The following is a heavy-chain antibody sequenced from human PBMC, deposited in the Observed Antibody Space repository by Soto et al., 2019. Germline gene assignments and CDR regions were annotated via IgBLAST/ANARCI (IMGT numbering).Heavy chain of an antibody. D-gene: IGHD2-15*01. CDR3: ARHTPAISISDH. J-gene: IGHJ4*02. Sequence: SETQSLTCAVSGASSSQSSYFWGWIRQPPGKGLEWIGYIYYSGSTNYNPSLKSRVTISVDTSKNQFSLKLSSVTAADTAVYYCARHTPAISISDHWGQGTLVTVS. V-gene: IGHV4-61*05. CDR2: IYYSGST. CDR1: GASSSQSSYF.